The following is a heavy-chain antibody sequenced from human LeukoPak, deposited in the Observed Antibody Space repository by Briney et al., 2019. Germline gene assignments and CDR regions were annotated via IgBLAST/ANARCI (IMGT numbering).Heavy chain of an antibody. CDR1: GYTFTDYY. D-gene: IGHD3-22*01. Sequence: ASVKVSCKASGYTFTDYYMHWVRQAPGQGLEWMGWINPSSGGTNYAQKFQGRVTVTRDTSISTAYMDLSRLRSDDTAVYYCARAGVWDYSDSTGYHNAAFDIWGQGTMVTVSS. CDR2: INPSSGGT. V-gene: IGHV1-2*02. J-gene: IGHJ3*02. CDR3: ARAGVWDYSDSTGYHNAAFDI.